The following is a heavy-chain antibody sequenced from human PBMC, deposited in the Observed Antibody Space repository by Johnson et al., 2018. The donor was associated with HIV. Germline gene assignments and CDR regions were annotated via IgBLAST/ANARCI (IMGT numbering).Heavy chain of an antibody. D-gene: IGHD2-15*01. CDR3: AREGWDIVVVVAATRGRGAFDI. J-gene: IGHJ3*02. V-gene: IGHV3-7*01. Sequence: VQLVESGGGLVQHGGSLKLSCEASGFTFSSYGMGWVRQAPGKGLEWVANIKQEESGKYSVDAVKARCTISREKPKNSLYLQMNSLRAEDTAVYYCAREGWDIVVVVAATRGRGAFDIWGQGTMVTVSS. CDR1: GFTFSSYG. CDR2: IKQEESGK.